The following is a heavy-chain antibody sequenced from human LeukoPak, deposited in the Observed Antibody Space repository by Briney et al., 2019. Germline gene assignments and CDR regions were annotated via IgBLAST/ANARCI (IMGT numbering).Heavy chain of an antibody. V-gene: IGHV1-18*01. CDR2: ISAYNGNT. D-gene: IGHD3-3*02. J-gene: IGHJ4*02. CDR1: GYTFTSYG. CDR3: ATSYSIPYDC. Sequence: ASVKVSCKASGYTFTSYGINWVRQAPGQGLEWMGWISAYNGNTNYAQKLQDRVTMTTDTSTTTAYMELRSLRSDDTAVYYCATSYSIPYDCWGQGTLVTVSS.